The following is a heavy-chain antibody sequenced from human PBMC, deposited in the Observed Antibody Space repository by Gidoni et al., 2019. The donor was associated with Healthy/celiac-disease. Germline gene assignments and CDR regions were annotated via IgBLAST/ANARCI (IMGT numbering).Heavy chain of an antibody. Sequence: QVPLVQSGAAVKKPGSSVQVSCKASGGTFSSYAISWVRQAPGQGLEWMGGIIPIFGTANYAQKFQGRVTITADESTSTAYMELSSLRSEDTAVYYCARAPGEMATETTFDYWGQGTLVTVSS. CDR1: GGTFSSYA. V-gene: IGHV1-69*01. CDR2: IIPIFGTA. J-gene: IGHJ4*02. CDR3: ARAPGEMATETTFDY. D-gene: IGHD5-12*01.